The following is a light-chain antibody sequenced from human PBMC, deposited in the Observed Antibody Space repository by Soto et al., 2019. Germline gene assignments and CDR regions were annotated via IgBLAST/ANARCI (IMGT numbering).Light chain of an antibody. CDR3: CSYAGTDNSMV. J-gene: IGLJ3*02. V-gene: IGLV2-8*01. CDR2: EVN. CDR1: SSDVGRYNY. Sequence: QSVLTQPPSASGSPGQSVTISCTGSSSDVGRYNYVSWYQQYPGKAPKLMIFEVNKRPAGVSDRFSASKSGNTASLTVSGLQAGDEATYYCCSYAGTDNSMVFGGGTKVTVL.